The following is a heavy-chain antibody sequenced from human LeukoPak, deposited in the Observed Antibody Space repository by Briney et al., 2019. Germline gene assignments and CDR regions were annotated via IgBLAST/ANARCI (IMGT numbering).Heavy chain of an antibody. Sequence: PSETLSLTCTVSGGSISSHYWSWIRQPPGKGLEWIGYIYYSGSTNYTNYNPSLKSRVTISVDTSKNQFSLKLSSATAADTAVYYCARDSGVAEIEMATIGRFDYWGQGTLVTVSS. CDR1: GGSISSHY. J-gene: IGHJ4*02. V-gene: IGHV4-59*11. D-gene: IGHD5-24*01. CDR2: IYYSGSTNYT. CDR3: ARDSGVAEIEMATIGRFDY.